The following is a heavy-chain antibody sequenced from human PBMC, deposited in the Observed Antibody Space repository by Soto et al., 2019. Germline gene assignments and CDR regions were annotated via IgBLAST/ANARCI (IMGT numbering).Heavy chain of an antibody. V-gene: IGHV4-34*01. D-gene: IGHD1-1*01. Sequence: SETLSLTCAVNGGSFIGFYWTWIRQSPGRGLEWIGEINHSGSARYSPSLKSRVTISLDTSNNQFSLKLSSVTAADTAVYYCSRTPYRRQLVRYYYYGLDVWGQGTTVTVSS. CDR3: SRTPYRRQLVRYYYYGLDV. CDR1: GGSFIGFY. J-gene: IGHJ6*02. CDR2: INHSGSA.